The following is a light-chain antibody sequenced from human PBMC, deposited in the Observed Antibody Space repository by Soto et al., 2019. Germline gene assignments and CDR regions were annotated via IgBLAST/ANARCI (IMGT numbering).Light chain of an antibody. CDR2: AAS. V-gene: IGKV1-12*01. J-gene: IGKJ4*01. CDR3: QQATISQLT. Sequence: DIQMTQSPSSVSASVGDRVTITCRASQGISGWLAWYQQKPGKAPKLLIYAASTLESGVPSRFSGGRSGTDFTLIINDLQPEDFATYYCQQATISQLTFGGGTKVEIK. CDR1: QGISGW.